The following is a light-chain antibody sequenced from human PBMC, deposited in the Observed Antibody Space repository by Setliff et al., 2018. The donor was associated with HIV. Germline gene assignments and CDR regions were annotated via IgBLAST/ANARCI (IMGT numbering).Light chain of an antibody. CDR2: GVS. J-gene: IGLJ1*01. CDR1: SSDVGGSNY. CDR3: SSYTFSSTPYV. Sequence: QSVLTQPASVSGSPGQSITISCTGTSSDVGGSNYVSWYQQHPGKAPKLMIYGVSNRPSWVSNRFSGSKSGNTASLTISGLQAEDEADYYCSSYTFSSTPYVFGTGTKVTVL. V-gene: IGLV2-14*01.